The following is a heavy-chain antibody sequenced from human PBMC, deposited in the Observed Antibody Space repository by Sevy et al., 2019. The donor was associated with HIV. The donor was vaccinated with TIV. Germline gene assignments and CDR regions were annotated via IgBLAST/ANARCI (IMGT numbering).Heavy chain of an antibody. CDR3: AKHLMDILTGGTRD. Sequence: GGSLRLSCAASGFTFSDYYMSWIRQAPGKGLEWVSYISSSGSTIYYADSVKGRFTISRDNAKNSLYLQMNSLRAEDTAVYYCAKHLMDILTGGTRDWGQGTLVTVSS. V-gene: IGHV3-11*04. D-gene: IGHD3-9*01. CDR1: GFTFSDYY. J-gene: IGHJ4*02. CDR2: ISSSGSTI.